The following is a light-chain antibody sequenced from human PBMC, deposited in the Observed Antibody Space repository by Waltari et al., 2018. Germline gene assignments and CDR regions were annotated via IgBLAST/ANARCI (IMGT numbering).Light chain of an antibody. V-gene: IGLV1-51*01. J-gene: IGLJ1*01. CDR2: KKV. CDR3: GAGDSSVSAYV. CDR1: TSNIGNES. Sequence: QSVLTQPPSVSATPGQKVTISCSGSTSNIGNESVSWYQQLPRTAHKLPMYKKVHRPIGIPIRFSGAQSGPSANLGIPGLQTGDEAHYYCGAGDSSVSAYVVGTGTEVTGL.